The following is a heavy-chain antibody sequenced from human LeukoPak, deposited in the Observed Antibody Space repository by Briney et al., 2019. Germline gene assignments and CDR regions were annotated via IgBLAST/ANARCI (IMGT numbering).Heavy chain of an antibody. J-gene: IGHJ6*02. D-gene: IGHD3-3*01. CDR3: ARASITIFGVVIIRDYYYGMDV. Sequence: ASVKVCCKASGYTFTSYGISWVRQAPGQGLEWMGWISAYNGNTNYAQKLQGRVTMTTDTSTSTAYMELSSLRSEDTAVYYCARASITIFGVVIIRDYYYGMDVWGQGTTVTVSS. V-gene: IGHV1-18*01. CDR2: ISAYNGNT. CDR1: GYTFTSYG.